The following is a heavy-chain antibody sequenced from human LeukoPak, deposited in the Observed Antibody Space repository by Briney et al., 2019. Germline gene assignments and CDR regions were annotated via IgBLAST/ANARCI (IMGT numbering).Heavy chain of an antibody. Sequence: ASVKVTCKASGYAFDGYCIHWVRQAPGQGLEWMGWMNPNSGGTHSAQKYQGRLTITRDTSINTAYMELISLRSDDTAVYFCARFGEMATPYLDYWGQGTLVGVSS. D-gene: IGHD5-24*01. V-gene: IGHV1-2*02. J-gene: IGHJ4*02. CDR2: MNPNSGGT. CDR3: ARFGEMATPYLDY. CDR1: GYAFDGYC.